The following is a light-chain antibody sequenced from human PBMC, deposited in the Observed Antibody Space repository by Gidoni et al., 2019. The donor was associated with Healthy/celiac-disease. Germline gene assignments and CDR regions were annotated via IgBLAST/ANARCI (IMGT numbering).Light chain of an antibody. Sequence: LVLPQSPGTLSLSPGERATLACRSSQSVSISYLAWYQQKPGPATRLLIYGASSRATGIPDRFSGSGSGTDFTLTISRLEPEDFAVYDCQQYGSSLYTFGQXTKLEIK. V-gene: IGKV3-20*01. CDR1: QSVSISY. CDR3: QQYGSSLYT. J-gene: IGKJ2*01. CDR2: GAS.